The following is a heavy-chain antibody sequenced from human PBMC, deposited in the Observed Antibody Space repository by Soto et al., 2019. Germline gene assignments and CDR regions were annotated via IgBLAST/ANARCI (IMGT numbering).Heavy chain of an antibody. CDR3: ASFLGYCSGGSCYLTPFDY. CDR1: GFTFSSYS. J-gene: IGHJ4*02. D-gene: IGHD2-15*01. CDR2: ISSSSSYI. Sequence: LRLSCAASGFTFSSYSMNWVRQAPGKGLEWVSSISSSSSYIYYADSVKGRFTISRDNAKNSLYLQMNSLRAEDTAVYYCASFLGYCSGGSCYLTPFDYWGQGTLVTVSS. V-gene: IGHV3-21*01.